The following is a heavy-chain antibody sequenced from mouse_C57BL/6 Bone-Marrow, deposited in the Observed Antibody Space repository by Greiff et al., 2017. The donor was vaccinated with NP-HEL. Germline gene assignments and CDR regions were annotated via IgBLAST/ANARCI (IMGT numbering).Heavy chain of an antibody. J-gene: IGHJ4*01. CDR3: TTGGSSPYAMDY. D-gene: IGHD1-1*01. CDR2: IDPENGDT. Sequence: VQLQQSGAELVRPGASVKLSCTVSGFNIKDDYMHWVKQRPEQGLEWIGWIDPENGDTEYASKFQGKATIPADTSSNTAYLQLSSLTSADTAVYYCTTGGSSPYAMDYWGQGTSVTVSS. CDR1: GFNIKDDY. V-gene: IGHV14-4*01.